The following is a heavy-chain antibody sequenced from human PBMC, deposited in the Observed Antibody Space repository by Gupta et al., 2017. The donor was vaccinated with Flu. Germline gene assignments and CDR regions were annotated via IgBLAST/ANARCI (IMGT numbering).Heavy chain of an antibody. V-gene: IGHV4-39*01. CDR3: AGGDDSYDTSAYLDLFHI. Sequence: QLQLQESGPGLLKPSETLSLTCTFSAGPVSRGILYWAWVRQAPGKGLEWIGSIYYTADTYYNPSLGSRVTISVDTSKNQFSLKLTSVTAADSAVYYCAGGDDSYDTSAYLDLFHIWGQGTVVTVSS. CDR1: AGPVSRGILY. J-gene: IGHJ3*02. D-gene: IGHD3-22*01. CDR2: IYYTADT.